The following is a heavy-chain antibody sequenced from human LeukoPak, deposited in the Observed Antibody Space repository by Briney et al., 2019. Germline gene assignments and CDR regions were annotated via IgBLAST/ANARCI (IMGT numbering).Heavy chain of an antibody. Sequence: VASVKVSCKASGYTFSNYGISWVRQAPGQGLEWMGWISAYNGNTNDAQKFQGRVTVTKDTSTSTVYMELRSLRSDDTAVYYCAAGGQYSGSYLSDFDYWGQGTLVTVSS. J-gene: IGHJ4*02. V-gene: IGHV1-18*01. CDR1: GYTFSNYG. D-gene: IGHD1-26*01. CDR2: ISAYNGNT. CDR3: AAGGQYSGSYLSDFDY.